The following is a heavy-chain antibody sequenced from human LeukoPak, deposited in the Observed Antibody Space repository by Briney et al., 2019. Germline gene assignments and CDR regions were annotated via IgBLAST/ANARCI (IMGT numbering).Heavy chain of an antibody. D-gene: IGHD1-26*01. V-gene: IGHV3-48*04. CDR1: GFTFSSYS. Sequence: PGGSLRLSCAASGFTFSSYSMNWVRQAPGKGLGWVSYISSSSSTIYYADSVKGRFTISRDNAKNSLYLQMNSLRAEDTALYYCAKGSQRRWELPTFDYWGQGTLVTVSS. CDR3: AKGSQRRWELPTFDY. J-gene: IGHJ4*02. CDR2: ISSSSSTI.